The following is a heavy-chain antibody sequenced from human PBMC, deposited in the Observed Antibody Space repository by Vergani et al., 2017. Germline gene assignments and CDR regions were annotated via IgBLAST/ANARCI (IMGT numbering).Heavy chain of an antibody. D-gene: IGHD5-18*01. V-gene: IGHV1-2*02. Sequence: QVQLVQSGAEVKKPGASVTVSCKASGYTFTGYYMHWVRQAPGQGLEWMGWINPNSGGTNYEQKFQGRVTMTRDTSIRTAYMEMGSLSSDDAAVYYCTIVRASGYGFLWGQGTLVTVSS. CDR2: INPNSGGT. J-gene: IGHJ4*02. CDR3: TIVRASGYGFL. CDR1: GYTFTGYY.